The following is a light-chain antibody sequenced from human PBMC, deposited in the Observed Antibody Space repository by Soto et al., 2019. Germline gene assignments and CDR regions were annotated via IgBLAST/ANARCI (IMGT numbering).Light chain of an antibody. CDR3: AAWDDSLRAPV. J-gene: IGLJ2*01. Sequence: QSVLTQPPSVSEAPRQRVTISCSGSSSNIGTYAVNWYQQLPGKAPKLIIYYDDLVPSGVSDRFSGSRSGTSASLAISGLQSEDESDSYCAAWDDSLRAPVFGGGTKLTV. V-gene: IGLV1-36*01. CDR1: SSNIGTYA. CDR2: YDD.